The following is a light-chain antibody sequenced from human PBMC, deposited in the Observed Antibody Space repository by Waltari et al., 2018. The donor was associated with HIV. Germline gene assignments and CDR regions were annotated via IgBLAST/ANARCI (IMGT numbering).Light chain of an antibody. CDR1: YSDVGCYKY. CDR2: EVT. J-gene: IGLJ2*01. Sequence: QSALTQPASVSGSPGQSITISCTGTYSDVGCYKYVSWFQQRPGKAPKLIVYEVTHRPSGVSNRFSASKSSNTASLTISGVQAEDEADYYCSSYTSSSTLVFGGGTKLTVL. CDR3: SSYTSSSTLV. V-gene: IGLV2-14*01.